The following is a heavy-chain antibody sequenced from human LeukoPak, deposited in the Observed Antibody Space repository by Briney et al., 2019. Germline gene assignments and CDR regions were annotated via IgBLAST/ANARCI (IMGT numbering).Heavy chain of an antibody. CDR2: IYYSGST. CDR1: GGSISSSTYY. CDR3: ARAVGMDV. J-gene: IGHJ6*02. Sequence: SETLSLTCTVSGGSISSSTYYWGWIRQPPGKGLEWIGYIYYSGSTNYNPSLKSRVTISVDTSKNQFSLKLSSVTAADTAVYYCARAVGMDVWGQGTTVTVSS. V-gene: IGHV4-61*05.